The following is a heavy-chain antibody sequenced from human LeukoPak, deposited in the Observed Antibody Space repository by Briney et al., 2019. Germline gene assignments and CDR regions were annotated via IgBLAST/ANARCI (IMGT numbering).Heavy chain of an antibody. CDR3: ARESTYSDSSGTFDY. V-gene: IGHV1-2*02. Sequence: ASVKVSCKASGYTFTGYYLHWVRQAPGQGLKWMGWINPNSGDTNYAQKFQGGVTMTRDTSISTAYMELSRLRSDDTAVYYCARESTYSDSSGTFDYWGQGTLVTVSS. D-gene: IGHD3-22*01. J-gene: IGHJ4*02. CDR2: INPNSGDT. CDR1: GYTFTGYY.